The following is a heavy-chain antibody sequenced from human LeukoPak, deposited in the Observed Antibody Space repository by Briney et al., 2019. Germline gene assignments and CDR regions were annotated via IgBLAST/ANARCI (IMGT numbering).Heavy chain of an antibody. J-gene: IGHJ5*02. CDR1: GFTFSSYA. CDR2: ISGSGGTT. CDR3: ARHEYTGDNWFDP. Sequence: GGSLRLSCAASGFTFSSYAMSWVRQAPGKGLEWVSVISGSGGTTHYADSVKGRFTISRDNSKNTLYLQMNSLRAENTAVYYCARHEYTGDNWFDPWGQGTLVTVSS. D-gene: IGHD2/OR15-2a*01. V-gene: IGHV3-23*01.